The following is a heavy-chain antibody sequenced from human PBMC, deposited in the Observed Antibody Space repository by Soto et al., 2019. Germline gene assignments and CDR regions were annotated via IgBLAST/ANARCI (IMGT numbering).Heavy chain of an antibody. V-gene: IGHV2-5*02. CDR2: LYWDDDK. J-gene: IGHJ4*02. D-gene: IGHD6-19*01. CDR1: GFSLSTSGVG. Sequence: QITLKESGPTLVKPTQTLTLTCTFSGFSLSTSGVGVGWIRQSPGKALEWLTLLYWDDDKRYSPSLKSRLTIIEDTSKNQVVLIMTNMAPVDTATYYCERTEPPTEDGSSGDFDYWGQGTLVTVSS. CDR3: ERTEPPTEDGSSGDFDY.